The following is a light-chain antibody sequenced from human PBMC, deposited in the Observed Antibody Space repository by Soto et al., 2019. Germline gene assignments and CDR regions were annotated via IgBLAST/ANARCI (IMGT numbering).Light chain of an antibody. CDR3: SSYAGSIGGV. Sequence: QSALTQPPSASGSPGQSVTISCGGTSSDVGGYNYVSWYQQHPGKAPKLMIYEVSKRPSGVPDRFSGSKSGNTAYLTVSGLQAEDEADYYCSSYAGSIGGVFGTGTKLTV. CDR2: EVS. CDR1: SSDVGGYNY. J-gene: IGLJ1*01. V-gene: IGLV2-8*01.